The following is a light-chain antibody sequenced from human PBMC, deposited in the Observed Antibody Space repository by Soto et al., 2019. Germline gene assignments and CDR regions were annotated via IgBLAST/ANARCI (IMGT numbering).Light chain of an antibody. CDR1: SGHSTYI. CDR2: IERSGSY. J-gene: IGLJ2*01. CDR3: ETWDSNIPVV. V-gene: IGLV4-60*03. Sequence: QSVLTQSSSASGSLGSSVKLTCTLTSGHSTYIIAWHQQQPGMAPRYLMKIERSGSYNKGSGVPDRFSGSSSGADRYLTISNLQSEDEADYYCETWDSNIPVVFGGGTQLTVL.